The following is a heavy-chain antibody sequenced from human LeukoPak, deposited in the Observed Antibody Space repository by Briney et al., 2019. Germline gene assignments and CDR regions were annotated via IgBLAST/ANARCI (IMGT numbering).Heavy chain of an antibody. CDR3: ASSPSYSSSWYALDS. D-gene: IGHD6-13*01. V-gene: IGHV3-13*01. CDR1: GFTFSSYD. Sequence: GGSLRLSCAASGFTFSSYDMDWVRQATGKGLEWVSAIGTTGDTYYSDSVRGRFTVSRENAKNSLYLQMNSLRAGDTAVYYCASSPSYSSSWYALDSWGQGTLVTVSS. CDR2: IGTTGDT. J-gene: IGHJ4*02.